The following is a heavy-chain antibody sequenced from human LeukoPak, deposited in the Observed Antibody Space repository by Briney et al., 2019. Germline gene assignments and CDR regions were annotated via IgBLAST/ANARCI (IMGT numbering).Heavy chain of an antibody. CDR1: GFTFSSYA. CDR2: IGGTGGRT. J-gene: IGHJ4*02. V-gene: IGHV3-23*01. Sequence: PGGSLRLSCAASGFTFSSYAMSWVRQAPGKGLEWVSSIGGTGGRTYYADSVKGRFTISRDSSRNTLYLQMNSLRAEDTAVYYCAKYAPANYYGSGSLFDYWGQGALVTVSS. CDR3: AKYAPANYYGSGSLFDY. D-gene: IGHD3-10*01.